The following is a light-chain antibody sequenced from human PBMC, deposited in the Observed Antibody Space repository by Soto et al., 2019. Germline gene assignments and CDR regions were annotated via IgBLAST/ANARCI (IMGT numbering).Light chain of an antibody. J-gene: IGKJ5*01. V-gene: IGKV3-20*01. CDR2: GAS. CDR1: QSVSSSY. Sequence: VLTQSPGTLSLSPGERATLSCRASQSVSSSYLAWYQQKPGQAPRLLIYGASSRATGIPDRFSGSGSGTDFTLTISRLEPEDFAVYYCQQYGSSPRTFGQGTRLEIK. CDR3: QQYGSSPRT.